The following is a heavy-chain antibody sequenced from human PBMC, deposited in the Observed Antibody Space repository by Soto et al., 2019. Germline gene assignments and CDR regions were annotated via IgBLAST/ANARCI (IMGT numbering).Heavy chain of an antibody. V-gene: IGHV4-4*07. J-gene: IGHJ6*02. CDR3: ARWYITSAMAAGQYEYGMDV. D-gene: IGHD6-13*01. CDR1: GGFIRNYY. CDR2: IYDSGST. Sequence: PSETLSLTCTVSGGFIRNYYWSWIRQPAGKGLEWIGRIYDSGSTNYNPSLKSRLTMSVDTSKNQLTLKLSSMTAADTAVYYCARWYITSAMAAGQYEYGMDVWSEGXEVTFS.